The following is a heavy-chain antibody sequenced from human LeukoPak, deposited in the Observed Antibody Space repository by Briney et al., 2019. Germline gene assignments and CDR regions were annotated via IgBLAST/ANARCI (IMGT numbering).Heavy chain of an antibody. V-gene: IGHV4-39*01. Sequence: SETLSLTCTVSGGSISSSSYCWGWIRQPPGKGLEWIGSIYYSGSTYYNPSLKSRVTISVDTSKNQFSLKLSSVTAADTAVYYCARASRITIFGVVDNWFDPWGQGTLVTVSS. J-gene: IGHJ5*02. CDR2: IYYSGST. CDR1: GGSISSSSYC. D-gene: IGHD3-3*01. CDR3: ARASRITIFGVVDNWFDP.